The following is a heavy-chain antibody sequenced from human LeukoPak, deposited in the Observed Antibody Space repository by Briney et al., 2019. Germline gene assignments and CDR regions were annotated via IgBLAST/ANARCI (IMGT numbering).Heavy chain of an antibody. D-gene: IGHD3-10*01. V-gene: IGHV3-48*03. CDR1: GFTFSSYE. J-gene: IGHJ5*02. CDR3: GADYYRLP. CDR2: ISSSGSTV. Sequence: QSGGSLRLSCAASGFTFSSYEMNWVRQAPGKGLEWVSYISSSGSTVYYADSVKGRFTISRDNAKNSLYLQMNSLRAEDTAVYYCGADYYRLPRGQGTLVTVSS.